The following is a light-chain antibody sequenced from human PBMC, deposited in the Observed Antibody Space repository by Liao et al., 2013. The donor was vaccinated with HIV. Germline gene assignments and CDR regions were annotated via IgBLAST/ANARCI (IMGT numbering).Light chain of an antibody. CDR1: NIGSKS. Sequence: SYELTQPPSVSVAPGKTARITCGGNNIGSKSVHWYQQKPGQAPVLVIYYDSDRPSGIPERFSGSNSGNTATLTISRVEAGDEADYYCQVWDSSRCTSTGRRYFG. CDR2: YDS. J-gene: IGLJ1*01. V-gene: IGLV3-21*04. CDR3: QVWDSSRCTSTGRRY.